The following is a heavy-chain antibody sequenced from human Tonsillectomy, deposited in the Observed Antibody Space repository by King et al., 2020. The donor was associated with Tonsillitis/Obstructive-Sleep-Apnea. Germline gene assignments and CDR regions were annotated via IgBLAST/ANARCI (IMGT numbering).Heavy chain of an antibody. J-gene: IGHJ2*01. Sequence: VQLQESGPGLVKPSETLSLTCTVSGGSISSYYWSWIRQPPGKGLEWIGYIYYSGSTNYNPSLKSRVTISVDTSKNQFSLKLSSVTAADTAVYYCAREAPVGYFDLWGRGTLVTVSS. CDR2: IYYSGST. CDR1: GGSISSYY. CDR3: AREAPVGYFDL. V-gene: IGHV4-59*01. D-gene: IGHD1-26*01.